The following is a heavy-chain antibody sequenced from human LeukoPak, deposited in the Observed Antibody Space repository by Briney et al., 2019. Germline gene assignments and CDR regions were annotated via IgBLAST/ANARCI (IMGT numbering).Heavy chain of an antibody. CDR3: ARDIYSIAE. Sequence: GGSLGLSCAASGFTFSDYWIHWVRQAPGKGLVWVSLIHSDGGTTNYADSVKGRFTMSRDNAKNMVYLQMNSLRVEDTAVYYCARDIYSIAEWGQGTLVTVSS. CDR1: GFTFSDYW. D-gene: IGHD3-3*02. J-gene: IGHJ4*02. V-gene: IGHV3-74*01. CDR2: IHSDGGTT.